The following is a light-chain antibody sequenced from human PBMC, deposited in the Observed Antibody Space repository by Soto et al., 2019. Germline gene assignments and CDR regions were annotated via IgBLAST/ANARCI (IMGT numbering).Light chain of an antibody. V-gene: IGLV4-69*01. Sequence: QYVLTQSPSASASLGASVKLTCTLSSGHSSYAIAWHQQQPEKGPRYLMKLNSDGSHSKGDGIPDRFSGSSSGAERYLTISSLQSEDEADYYCQTWGTGIYWVFGGGTKVTVL. CDR3: QTWGTGIYWV. CDR2: LNSDGSH. J-gene: IGLJ3*02. CDR1: SGHSSYA.